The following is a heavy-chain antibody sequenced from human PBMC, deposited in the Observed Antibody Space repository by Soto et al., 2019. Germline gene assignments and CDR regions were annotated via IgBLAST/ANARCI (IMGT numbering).Heavy chain of an antibody. J-gene: IGHJ4*02. CDR1: GYTFTSYG. V-gene: IGHV1-18*01. CDR2: ISAYNGNT. Sequence: QVQLVQSGAEVKKPGASVKVSCKASGYTFTSYGMGWVRQAPGQGLEWMGWISAYNGNTNYAQKLQGRITMPTATSTSTAYRDLRSLRSDDSAVYYCARDPGSYALDYWGQGTLVTVSS. D-gene: IGHD1-26*01. CDR3: ARDPGSYALDY.